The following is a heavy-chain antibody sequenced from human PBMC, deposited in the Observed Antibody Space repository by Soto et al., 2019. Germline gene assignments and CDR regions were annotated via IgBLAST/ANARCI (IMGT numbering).Heavy chain of an antibody. CDR1: VGTFSSYA. Sequence: QVQLVQSGAEVKKPGSSVKVSCKASVGTFSSYAISWVRQSPGQGLEWMGGIIPIFGTANYAKKFQGSVTITADESTSTAYMELSSLRSEDKAVYYCARGPAYDYGFDYWGQGTLVTVSS. CDR3: ARGPAYDYGFDY. J-gene: IGHJ4*02. V-gene: IGHV1-69*01. D-gene: IGHD3-16*01. CDR2: IIPIFGTA.